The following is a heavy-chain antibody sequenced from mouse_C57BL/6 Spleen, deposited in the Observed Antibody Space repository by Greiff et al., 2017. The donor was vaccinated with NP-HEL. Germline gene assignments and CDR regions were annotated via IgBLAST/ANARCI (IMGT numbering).Heavy chain of an antibody. D-gene: IGHD2-12*01. CDR1: GYTFTSYW. V-gene: IGHV1-52*01. CDR3: ARTDGSYDFDY. Sequence: QVQLKQPGAELVRPGSSVKLSCKASGYTFTSYWMHWVKQRPIQGLEWIGNIDPSDSETHYNQKFKDKATLTVDKSSSTAYMQLSSLTSEDSAVYYCARTDGSYDFDYWGKGATLTVSS. CDR2: IDPSDSET. J-gene: IGHJ2*01.